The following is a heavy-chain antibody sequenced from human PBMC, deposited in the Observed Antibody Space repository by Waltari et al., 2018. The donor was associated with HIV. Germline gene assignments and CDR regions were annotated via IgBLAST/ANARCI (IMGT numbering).Heavy chain of an antibody. Sequence: QLQLQESGPGLVKPSETLSLTCTVSGGSISSSSYYWGWIRQPPGKGLGWIGGIYYSGSTYYNPSLKSRVTISVDTSKNQFSLKLSSVTAADTAVYYCVIGKGQYSSSWPLPIPDRRPKEGYFDYWGQGTLVTVSS. CDR3: VIGKGQYSSSWPLPIPDRRPKEGYFDY. D-gene: IGHD6-13*01. J-gene: IGHJ4*02. CDR1: GGSISSSSYY. V-gene: IGHV4-39*01. CDR2: IYYSGST.